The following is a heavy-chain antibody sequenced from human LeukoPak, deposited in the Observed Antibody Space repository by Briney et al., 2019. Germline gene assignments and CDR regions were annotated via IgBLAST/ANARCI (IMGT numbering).Heavy chain of an antibody. CDR3: AREGVSGWYVRTVFYYGMDV. Sequence: SETLSLTCTVSGGSISSYYWSWIRQPPGKGLEWIGYIYYSGSTNYNPSLKSRVTISVDTSKNQFSLKLSSVTAADTAVYYCAREGVSGWYVRTVFYYGMDVWGQGTTVTVSS. CDR1: GGSISSYY. V-gene: IGHV4-59*01. D-gene: IGHD6-19*01. J-gene: IGHJ6*02. CDR2: IYYSGST.